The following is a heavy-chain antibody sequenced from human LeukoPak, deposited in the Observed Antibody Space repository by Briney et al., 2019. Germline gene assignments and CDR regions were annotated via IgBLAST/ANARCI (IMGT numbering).Heavy chain of an antibody. V-gene: IGHV1-46*01. J-gene: IGHJ3*02. CDR2: INPSGGST. CDR1: GYTFTSYY. Sequence: ASVKVSCKASGYTFTSYYMHWVRQAPGQGLEWMGIINPSGGSTSYAQKFQGRVTMTRDTSTSTVYMELSSLRSEDTAVYYCARDSGTIFGVVTFAFDIWGQGTMVTVSS. CDR3: ARDSGTIFGVVTFAFDI. D-gene: IGHD3-3*01.